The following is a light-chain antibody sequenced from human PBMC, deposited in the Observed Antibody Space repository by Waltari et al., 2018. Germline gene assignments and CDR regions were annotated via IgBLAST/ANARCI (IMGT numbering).Light chain of an antibody. V-gene: IGKV4-1*01. Sequence: DIVMTQSPDSLAVSLCDRATINCKCSQSLLYSSSNENYLAWYQHKPGQPPKLLIYWASTRKTGVPDRFSGSGSGTDFILTISSLQAEDVAVYYCQQYYTTPLTFGGGTKVVI. CDR1: QSLLYSSSNENY. J-gene: IGKJ4*01. CDR2: WAS. CDR3: QQYYTTPLT.